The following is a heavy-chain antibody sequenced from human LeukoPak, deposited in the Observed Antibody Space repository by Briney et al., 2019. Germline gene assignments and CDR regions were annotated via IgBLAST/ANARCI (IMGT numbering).Heavy chain of an antibody. J-gene: IGHJ3*02. Sequence: PSETLSLTCTVSGGSISSYYWSWIRQPPGKGLEWIGYIYYSGSTNYNPSLKSRVTISVDTSKNQFSLKLSSVTAADTAVYYCARDALSITGTTTAAFDIWGQGTMVTVSS. CDR1: GGSISSYY. D-gene: IGHD1-20*01. V-gene: IGHV4-59*01. CDR3: ARDALSITGTTTAAFDI. CDR2: IYYSGST.